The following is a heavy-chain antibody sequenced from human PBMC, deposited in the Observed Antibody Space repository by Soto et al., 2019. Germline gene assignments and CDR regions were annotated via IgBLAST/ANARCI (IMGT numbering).Heavy chain of an antibody. D-gene: IGHD6-19*01. CDR2: IWPADSDT. CDR3: ARGSSVWSPFDS. J-gene: IGHJ4*02. Sequence: PGESLKISCEGSGYSFTSYWIAWVRQMPGKGLEWMGMIWPADSDTRYSPSFQGQVTISADKSISTAYLHWSRLRASDTAMYYCARGSSVWSPFDSWGQGALVTVSS. CDR1: GYSFTSYW. V-gene: IGHV5-51*01.